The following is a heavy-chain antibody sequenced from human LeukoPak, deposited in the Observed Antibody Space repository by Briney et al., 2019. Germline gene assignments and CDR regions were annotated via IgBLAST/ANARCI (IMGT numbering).Heavy chain of an antibody. CDR2: ISSSSSYI. J-gene: IGHJ5*02. CDR1: VFTFSSYS. CDR3: AQAVARWGYNWFDP. V-gene: IGHV3-21*01. Sequence: GGSLRLSCAASVFTFSSYSMNWVRQAPGKGLEWVSSISSSSSYIYYADSVKGRFTISRDNAKNSLYLQMNSLRAEDTAVYYCAQAVARWGYNWFDPWGQGTLVTVSS. D-gene: IGHD5-12*01.